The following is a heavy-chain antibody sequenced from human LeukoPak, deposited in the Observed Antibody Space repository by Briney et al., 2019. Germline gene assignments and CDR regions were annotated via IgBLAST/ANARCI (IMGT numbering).Heavy chain of an antibody. CDR3: ARGLRYFDWLFYFDY. CDR1: GYTFTGYY. V-gene: IGHV1-2*02. CDR2: INPNSGGT. J-gene: IGHJ4*02. Sequence: ASVKVSCKASGYTFTGYYMHWVRQAPGQGPEWMGWINPNSGGTNYAQKFQGRVTMTRDTSISTAYMELSRLRSDDTAVYYCARGLRYFDWLFYFDYWGQGTLVTVSS. D-gene: IGHD3-9*01.